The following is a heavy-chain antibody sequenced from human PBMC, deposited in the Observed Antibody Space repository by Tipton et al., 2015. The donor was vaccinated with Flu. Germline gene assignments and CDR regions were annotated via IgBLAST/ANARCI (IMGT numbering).Heavy chain of an antibody. CDR3: ARGGGGAAAGTPGYYYMDV. V-gene: IGHV4-34*01. D-gene: IGHD6-13*01. J-gene: IGHJ6*03. Sequence: TLSLTCAVYGGSFSGYYWSWIRQPPGKGLEWIGEINHSGSTNYNPSLKSRVTISVDTSKNQFSLKLSSVTAADTAVYYCARGGGGAAAGTPGYYYMDVWGKGTTVTVSS. CDR2: INHSGST. CDR1: GGSFSGYY.